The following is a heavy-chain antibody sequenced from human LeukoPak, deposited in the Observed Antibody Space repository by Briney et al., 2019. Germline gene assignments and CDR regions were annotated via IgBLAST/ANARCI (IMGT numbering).Heavy chain of an antibody. D-gene: IGHD3-9*01. CDR1: GYTFTSDG. CDR2: ISAYNGNT. Sequence: ASVKVSCKASGYTFTSDGISWVRQAPGQGLEWMGWISAYNGNTNYAQKLQGRVTMTTDTSTSTAYMELRSLRSDDTAVYYCARDRESGRCFDWFLSSFDYWGQGTLVTVSS. CDR3: ARDRESGRCFDWFLSSFDY. J-gene: IGHJ4*02. V-gene: IGHV1-18*01.